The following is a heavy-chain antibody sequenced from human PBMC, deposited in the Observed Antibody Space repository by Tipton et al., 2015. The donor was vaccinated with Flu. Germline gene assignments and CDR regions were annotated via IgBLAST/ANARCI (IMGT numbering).Heavy chain of an antibody. J-gene: IGHJ4*02. CDR3: AKDIRSSGRRNYFDY. D-gene: IGHD3-22*01. Sequence: SLRLSCAASGFTFSSYAMSWVRQAPGKGLEWVSAISGSGGSTYYADSVKGRFTISRDNSKNTLYLQMNSLRAEDTALYYCAKDIRSSGRRNYFDYWGQGTLVTVSS. CDR1: GFTFSSYA. V-gene: IGHV3-23*01. CDR2: ISGSGGST.